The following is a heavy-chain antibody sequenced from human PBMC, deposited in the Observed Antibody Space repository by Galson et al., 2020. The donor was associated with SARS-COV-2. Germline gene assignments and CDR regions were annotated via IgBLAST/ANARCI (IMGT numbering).Heavy chain of an antibody. Sequence: GGSLSLSCAGSGLNFNMFGMSWVRQAPGKGLEWVSALSDTGGNTYYADSAKGRFTISRDNSENMLYLQLNSLRVEDMATYYCAKGLSGFYHEGHYDYWGQGTPVTVSS. CDR3: AKGLSGFYHEGHYDY. CDR2: LSDTGGNT. J-gene: IGHJ4*02. V-gene: IGHV3-23*01. CDR1: GLNFNMFG. D-gene: IGHD6-19*01.